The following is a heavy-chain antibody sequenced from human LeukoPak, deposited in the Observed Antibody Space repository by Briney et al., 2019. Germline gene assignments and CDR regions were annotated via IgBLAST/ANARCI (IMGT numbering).Heavy chain of an antibody. CDR1: GGSLSGYY. Sequence: SETLTLTCAVYGGSLSGYYWSWIRQPPGKGLEWIGEINHSGSTNYNPSLKSRVTISVDTSKNQFSLKLSSVTAADTAVYYCARRQWLVRRDFDYWGQGTLVTVSS. V-gene: IGHV4-34*01. J-gene: IGHJ4*02. CDR2: INHSGST. CDR3: ARRQWLVRRDFDY. D-gene: IGHD6-19*01.